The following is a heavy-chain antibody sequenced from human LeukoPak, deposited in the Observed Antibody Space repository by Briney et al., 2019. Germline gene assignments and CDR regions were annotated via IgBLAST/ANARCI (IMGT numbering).Heavy chain of an antibody. CDR2: IYYSGST. CDR3: ARVTGYTIEDYFDY. D-gene: IGHD3-9*01. Sequence: SETLSLTCTVSGGSISSYYWSWIRQPPGKGLEWIGYIYYSGSTNYNPSLKSRVTISVKTSKNQFSLKLRSVTAADTAVYYCARVTGYTIEDYFDYWGQGTLVTVSS. J-gene: IGHJ4*02. V-gene: IGHV4-59*01. CDR1: GGSISSYY.